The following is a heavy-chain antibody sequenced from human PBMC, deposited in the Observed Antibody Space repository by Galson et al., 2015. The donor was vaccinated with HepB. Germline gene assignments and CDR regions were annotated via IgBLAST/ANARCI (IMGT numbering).Heavy chain of an antibody. CDR3: ARDRGIVVVPAARDDAFDI. CDR1: GFTFSSYG. Sequence: SLRLSCAASGFTFSSYGMHWVRQAPGKGLEWVAVIWYDGSNKYYADSVKGRFTISRDNSKNTLYLQMNSLRAEDTAVYYCARDRGIVVVPAARDDAFDIWGQGTMVTVSS. CDR2: IWYDGSNK. D-gene: IGHD2-2*01. J-gene: IGHJ3*02. V-gene: IGHV3-33*01.